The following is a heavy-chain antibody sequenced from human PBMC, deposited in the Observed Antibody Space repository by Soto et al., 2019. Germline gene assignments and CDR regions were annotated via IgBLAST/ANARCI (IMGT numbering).Heavy chain of an antibody. CDR1: GFTFSSYT. CDR3: AKPLRPVGGNYFDS. CDR2: FSPNGGNT. V-gene: IGHV3-23*01. Sequence: EVQLLESGGGLVQPGGSLRLSCAASGFTFSSYTMSWVRQAPGKGLEWLSAFSPNGGNTYYADSVKGRFTISRDNSKDTLYLQMNSLGAGDTAVYYCAKPLRPVGGNYFDSWGQGTLVTVSS. D-gene: IGHD6-19*01. J-gene: IGHJ4*02.